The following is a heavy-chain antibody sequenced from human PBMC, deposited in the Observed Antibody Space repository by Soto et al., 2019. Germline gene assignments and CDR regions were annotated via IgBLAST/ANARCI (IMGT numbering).Heavy chain of an antibody. Sequence: GGSLRISCAASRFTVSSNYMSWVRQAPGKGLEWVSVIYSGGSTYYADSVKGRFTISRDNSKNTLYLQMNSLRDEDTSVYYCARESTPLIWFDPLGEGTLVTVYS. CDR1: RFTVSSNY. D-gene: IGHD2-15*01. J-gene: IGHJ5*02. V-gene: IGHV3-53*01. CDR3: ARESTPLIWFDP. CDR2: IYSGGST.